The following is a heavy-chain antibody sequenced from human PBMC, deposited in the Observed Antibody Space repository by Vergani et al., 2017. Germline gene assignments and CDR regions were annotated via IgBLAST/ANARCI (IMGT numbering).Heavy chain of an antibody. CDR2: VSGSSANP. CDR1: GFTFRNYA. J-gene: IGHJ4*02. D-gene: IGHD2-21*01. V-gene: IGHV3-23*01. CDR3: TNGSRVFTCYFCDY. Sequence: EVQLLESGGGLAKPGGSLRLSCAASGFTFRNYAMTWVRQAPGQGLEWVSSVSGSSANPYYADSVKGRFIISRDNSKNTLHLQMNSLRADDTAVYYFTNGSRVFTCYFCDYWGQGTLVTVSS.